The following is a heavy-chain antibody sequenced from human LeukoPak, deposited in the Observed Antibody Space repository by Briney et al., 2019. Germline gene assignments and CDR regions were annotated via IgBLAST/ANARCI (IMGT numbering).Heavy chain of an antibody. J-gene: IGHJ4*02. Sequence: GSLRLSCTASGFTFSTYSMNWVRQAPGKGLEWVSYISSSSSTIYYADSVKGRFTISRDNAKNSLYLQMSSLRDEDTAVNYCARASFQRWLQLGGDWGQGTLVTVSS. CDR2: ISSSSSTI. D-gene: IGHD5-24*01. CDR1: GFTFSTYS. V-gene: IGHV3-48*02. CDR3: ARASFQRWLQLGGD.